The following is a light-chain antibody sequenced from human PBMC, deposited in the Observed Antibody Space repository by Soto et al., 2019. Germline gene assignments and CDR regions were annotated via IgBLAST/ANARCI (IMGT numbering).Light chain of an antibody. V-gene: IGLV1-44*01. CDR2: TNS. J-gene: IGLJ2*01. CDR1: SSNIGRNN. Sequence: QSALTQPPSASGTPGQRVTISCSGSSSNIGRNNVNWYQQLPGTAPKLLIDTNSQRPSGVPDRFYGSKSGTSASLAISGLQSEDEADYYCAAWDNSLNGLVFGGGAQLSV. CDR3: AAWDNSLNGLV.